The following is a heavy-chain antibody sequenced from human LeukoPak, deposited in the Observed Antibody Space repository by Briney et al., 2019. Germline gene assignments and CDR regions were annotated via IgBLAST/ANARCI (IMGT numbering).Heavy chain of an antibody. Sequence: PSETLSLTCTVSGGSISSGSYYWSWIRQPPGKGLEWIGYIYYRGSTYYNPSLKSRVTISIDTSKNQFSLKLNSVTAADMAVYSCARLQLRYWYFDLWGRGTLVAVSS. CDR3: ARLQLRYWYFDL. V-gene: IGHV4-30-4*08. D-gene: IGHD1-7*01. J-gene: IGHJ2*01. CDR1: GGSISSGSYY. CDR2: IYYRGST.